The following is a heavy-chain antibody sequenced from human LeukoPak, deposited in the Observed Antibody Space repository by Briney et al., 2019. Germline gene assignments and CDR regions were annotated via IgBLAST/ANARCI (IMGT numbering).Heavy chain of an antibody. D-gene: IGHD3-22*01. V-gene: IGHV3-23*01. CDR2: ISGSDGGT. CDR3: AKDSSGYDSSDYPDTGDY. J-gene: IGHJ4*02. CDR1: GFTFSSYA. Sequence: PGGSLRLSCAASGFTFSSYAVSWVRQAPGKGLEWVSAISGSDGGTYYADSVKGRFTISRDNSKNTLSLQMNSLRADDTAIYYCAKDSSGYDSSDYPDTGDYWGQGTLVTVSS.